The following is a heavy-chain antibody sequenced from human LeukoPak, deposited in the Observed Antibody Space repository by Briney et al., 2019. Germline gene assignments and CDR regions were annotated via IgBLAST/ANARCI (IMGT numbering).Heavy chain of an antibody. CDR1: GFTFSSYG. CDR2: IPYDGSNK. D-gene: IGHD3-10*01. Sequence: GGSLRLSCAASGFTFSSYGMHWVRQAPGKGLEWVAVIPYDGSNKYYADSVKGRFTISRDNSKNTLYLQMNSLRAEDTAVYYCAKDDTMVRGVPDYWGQGTLVTVSS. CDR3: AKDDTMVRGVPDY. J-gene: IGHJ4*02. V-gene: IGHV3-30*18.